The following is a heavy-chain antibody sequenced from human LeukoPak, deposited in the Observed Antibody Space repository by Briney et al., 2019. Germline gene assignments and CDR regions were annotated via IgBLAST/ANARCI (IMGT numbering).Heavy chain of an antibody. CDR3: ARVSYYDILTGYPISPTSDY. Sequence: PSETLSLTCTVSGGSVSSGSYYWSWIRQPPGKGLEWIGYIYYSGSTNYNPSLKSRVTISVDTSKNQFSLKLSSVTAADTAVYYCARVSYYDILTGYPISPTSDYWGQGTLVTVSS. D-gene: IGHD3-9*01. J-gene: IGHJ4*02. CDR2: IYYSGST. CDR1: GGSVSSGSYY. V-gene: IGHV4-61*01.